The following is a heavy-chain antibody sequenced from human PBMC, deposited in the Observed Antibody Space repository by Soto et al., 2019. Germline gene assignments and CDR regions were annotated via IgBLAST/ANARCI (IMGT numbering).Heavy chain of an antibody. CDR1: GGSISSSSYY. CDR2: IYYSGST. V-gene: IGHV4-39*01. J-gene: IGHJ5*02. D-gene: IGHD6-6*01. CDR3: ARQPSIAARESWFDP. Sequence: PSEALSVTCTVSGGSISSSSYYWGWIRQPPGKGLEWIGSIYYSGSTYYNPSLKSRVTISVDTSKNQFSLKLSSVTAADTAVYYCARQPSIAARESWFDPWGQGTLVTVSS.